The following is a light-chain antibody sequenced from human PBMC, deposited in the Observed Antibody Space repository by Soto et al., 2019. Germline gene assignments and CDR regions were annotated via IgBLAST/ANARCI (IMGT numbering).Light chain of an antibody. CDR3: QQYNNWPLT. Sequence: EIVMTQSPATLSVSPGERATLSCRASQSVRDNLAWYQQKPGQAPRLLMYGASIRATGIPARFSGSGSGTEFTLTISSLQSEDFAVYYCQQYNNWPLTFGGGTKVDI. CDR1: QSVRDN. J-gene: IGKJ4*01. V-gene: IGKV3-15*01. CDR2: GAS.